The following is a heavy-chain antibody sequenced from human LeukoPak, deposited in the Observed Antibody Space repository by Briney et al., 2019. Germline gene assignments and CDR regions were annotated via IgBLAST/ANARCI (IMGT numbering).Heavy chain of an antibody. CDR3: ARDRGDSLVGADFDS. CDR1: GFTFSFSA. D-gene: IGHD1-26*01. V-gene: IGHV3-48*01. J-gene: IGHJ4*02. Sequence: GGSLRLSCAASGFTFSFSAMNWVRQAPGKGLEWISFISGSGSTIYYSDSVKGRFTISRDNAKNSLYLQMNGLRAEDTAVYYCARDRGDSLVGADFDSWGQGTLVTVSS. CDR2: ISGSGSTI.